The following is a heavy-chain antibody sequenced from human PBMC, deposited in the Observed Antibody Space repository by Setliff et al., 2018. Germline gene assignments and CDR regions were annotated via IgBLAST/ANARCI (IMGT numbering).Heavy chain of an antibody. V-gene: IGHV1-8*02. J-gene: IGHJ3*02. CDR3: ASTYYYGSGSRYAFDI. CDR1: GYTFTSYG. Sequence: ASVKVSCKASGYTFTSYGISWVRQAPGQGLEWMGWINPNSGNTDYAQKFQGRVTMTTNTSINTAYMELSSLRFEDTAVYYCASTYYYGSGSRYAFDIWGQGTLVTVSS. CDR2: INPNSGNT. D-gene: IGHD3-10*01.